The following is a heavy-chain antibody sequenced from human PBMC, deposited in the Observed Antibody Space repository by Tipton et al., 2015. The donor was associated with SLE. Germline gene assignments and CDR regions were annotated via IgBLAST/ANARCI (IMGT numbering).Heavy chain of an antibody. D-gene: IGHD3-3*01. J-gene: IGHJ5*02. V-gene: IGHV4-61*09. CDR1: GGSISSGSYY. CDR2: IYTSGST. CDR3: ARDLEWLFGWFDP. Sequence: LRLSCTVSGGSISSGSYYWSWIRQPAGKGLEWLGHIYTSGSTNYNPSLKSRVTISVDTSKNQFSLKLSSVTAADTAVYYCARDLEWLFGWFDPWGQGTLVTVSS.